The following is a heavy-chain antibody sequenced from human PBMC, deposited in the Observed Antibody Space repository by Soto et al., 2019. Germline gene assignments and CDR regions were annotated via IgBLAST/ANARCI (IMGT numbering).Heavy chain of an antibody. Sequence: QVQLVESGGGVVQPGRSLRLSCAASGFTFSRHGMHWVRQAPGKGLEWVAIASYDGSRTYYADSVKGRFTTSRDNSKNTLYLQMSSLRPEDTAVYYCARDGGSYYSTRYYFDYWGQGTLVTVSS. CDR3: ARDGGSYYSTRYYFDY. CDR2: ASYDGSRT. CDR1: GFTFSRHG. J-gene: IGHJ4*02. V-gene: IGHV3-30*03. D-gene: IGHD3-10*01.